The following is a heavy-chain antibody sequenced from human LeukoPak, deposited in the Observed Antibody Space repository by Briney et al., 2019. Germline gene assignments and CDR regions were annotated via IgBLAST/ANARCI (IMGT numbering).Heavy chain of an antibody. Sequence: GASVKVSCKASGYTFTSYAMRWVRQAPGQRLEWMGWINAGNGNTKYSQKFQGRVTITRDTSASTAYMELNSLRAEDTAVYYCARDAHYDFWSGYYSTWPLNYWGQGTLVTVSS. CDR2: INAGNGNT. CDR1: GYTFTSYA. CDR3: ARDAHYDFWSGYYSTWPLNY. D-gene: IGHD3-3*01. J-gene: IGHJ4*02. V-gene: IGHV1-3*01.